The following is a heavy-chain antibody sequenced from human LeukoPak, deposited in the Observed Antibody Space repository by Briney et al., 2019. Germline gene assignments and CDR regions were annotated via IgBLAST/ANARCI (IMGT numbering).Heavy chain of an antibody. CDR3: ARGLVTGDGSDY. J-gene: IGHJ4*02. D-gene: IGHD7-27*01. CDR2: INPNSGGT. CDR1: GYTFTGYY. Sequence: ASVKVSCKASGYTFTGYYMHWVRQAPGQGLEWMGRINPNSGGTNYAQKFQGRVTMTRDTSISTAYMELSRLRPDDTAVYYCARGLVTGDGSDYWGQGTLVTVSS. V-gene: IGHV1-2*06.